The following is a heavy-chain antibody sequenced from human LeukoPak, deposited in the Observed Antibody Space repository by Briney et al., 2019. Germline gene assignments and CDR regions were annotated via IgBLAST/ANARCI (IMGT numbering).Heavy chain of an antibody. CDR2: INPNSGDT. D-gene: IGHD3-22*01. V-gene: IGHV1-2*02. Sequence: ASVKVSCKASGYIFTGYYMHWVRQAPGQGLEWMGWINPNSGDTNYAQKFQGRVTMTRDTSISTAYMELSRLRSDDTAVYYCARGSGYYFDFDYWGQGTLVTVSS. CDR3: ARGSGYYFDFDY. CDR1: GYIFTGYY. J-gene: IGHJ4*02.